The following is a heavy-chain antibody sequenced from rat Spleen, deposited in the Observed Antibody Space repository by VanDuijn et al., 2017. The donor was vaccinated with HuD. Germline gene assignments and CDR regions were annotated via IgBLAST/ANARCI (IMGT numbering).Heavy chain of an antibody. Sequence: EVQLAESGGGLVQPGRSLKLSCVASGFTFNNYWMTWVRQAPGMGLEWIASISNARGITYYPDSVKGRFTISRDIAKTTLYLHMNSLRSEDTATYYCTTDTFYDGTYYRHWGQGVMVTVSS. V-gene: IGHV5-31*01. CDR2: ISNARGIT. D-gene: IGHD1-12*02. CDR3: TTDTFYDGTYYRH. J-gene: IGHJ2*01. CDR1: GFTFNNYW.